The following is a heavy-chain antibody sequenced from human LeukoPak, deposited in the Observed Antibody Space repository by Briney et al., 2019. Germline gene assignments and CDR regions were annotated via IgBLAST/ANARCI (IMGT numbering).Heavy chain of an antibody. J-gene: IGHJ4*02. D-gene: IGHD1-1*01. Sequence: GGSLRLSCAASGFTFDDYGMSWVRQAPGKGLEWVSGINWNGGSTGYADSVKGRFTISRGNAKNSLYLQMNSLRAEDTALYYCARDMETYYFDYWGKGTLVTVSS. CDR3: ARDMETYYFDY. CDR1: GFTFDDYG. V-gene: IGHV3-20*04. CDR2: INWNGGST.